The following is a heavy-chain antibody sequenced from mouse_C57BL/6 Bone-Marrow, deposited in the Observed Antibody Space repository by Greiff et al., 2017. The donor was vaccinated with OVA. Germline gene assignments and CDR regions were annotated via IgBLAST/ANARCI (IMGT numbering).Heavy chain of an antibody. CDR1: GYTFPSYW. V-gene: IGHV1-69*01. D-gene: IGHD2-4*01. CDR2: IDPSDSYT. J-gene: IGHJ1*03. CDR3: ASKVYYDYAWYFDV. Sequence: VQLQQPGAELVMPGASVKLSCKASGYTFPSYWMHWVKQRPGQGLEWIGEIDPSDSYTNYNQKFKGKSTLTVDKSSSTAYMQLSSLTSEDSAVYDCASKVYYDYAWYFDVWGTGTTVTVSS.